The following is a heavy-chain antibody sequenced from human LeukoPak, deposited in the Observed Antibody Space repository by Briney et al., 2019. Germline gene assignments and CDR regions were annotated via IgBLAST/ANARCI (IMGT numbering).Heavy chain of an antibody. CDR2: ISPSSTYT. CDR1: GFSFGDFY. CDR3: AREHYDMDV. Sequence: NAGGSLRLSCAASGFSFGDFYMTWIRQAPGKGLEWLSHISPSSTYTNFADSVKGRFTISRGNANNSLYLQMNSLRAEDTAVYYCAREHYDMDVWGQGTTVTVSS. J-gene: IGHJ6*02. V-gene: IGHV3-11*06.